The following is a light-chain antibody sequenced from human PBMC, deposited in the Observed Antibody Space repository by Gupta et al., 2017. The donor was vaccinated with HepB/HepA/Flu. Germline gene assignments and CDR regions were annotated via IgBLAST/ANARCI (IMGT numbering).Light chain of an antibody. V-gene: IGLV2-8*01. CDR1: SSDVGSYNY. CDR2: DVT. Sequence: SALTQPPSASGSPGQSVTISCTGTSSDVGSYNYVSWYQPHTGKAPKLIIYDVTQRPSGISDRFSGSKSGNTASLTVSGLQAEDEADYYCSSYTGSNNVVFGGGTKLTVL. J-gene: IGLJ3*02. CDR3: SSYTGSNNVV.